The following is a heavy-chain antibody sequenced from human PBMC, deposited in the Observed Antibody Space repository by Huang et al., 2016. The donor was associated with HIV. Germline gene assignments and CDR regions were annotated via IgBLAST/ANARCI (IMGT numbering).Heavy chain of an antibody. D-gene: IGHD1-26*01. CDR2: IDYSGST. Sequence: QLQLQESGPGLVKPSETLSLTCTVSGGSISSSSYYWGWIRQPPGKGLEWIGSIDYSGSTSYNPSLKSRVTISVDTSKNQFSLKLSSVTAADTAVYYCARHKGSSPFYFDYWGQGTLVTVSS. CDR3: ARHKGSSPFYFDY. CDR1: GGSISSSSYY. V-gene: IGHV4-39*01. J-gene: IGHJ4*02.